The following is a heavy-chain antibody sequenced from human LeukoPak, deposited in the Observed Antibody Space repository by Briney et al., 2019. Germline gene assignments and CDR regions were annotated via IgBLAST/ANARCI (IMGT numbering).Heavy chain of an antibody. J-gene: IGHJ4*02. CDR1: GFTFSSYA. CDR3: AKGPGYGGNSLYFDY. V-gene: IGHV3-23*01. Sequence: GGSLRLSCAASGFTFSSYAMSWVRQAPGKGLEWVSAISGSGGSTYYADSVKGRFTISRDNSKNTLYLQMNSLRAEDTAVYYCAKGPGYGGNSLYFDYWGQGTLVTVSS. D-gene: IGHD4-23*01. CDR2: ISGSGGST.